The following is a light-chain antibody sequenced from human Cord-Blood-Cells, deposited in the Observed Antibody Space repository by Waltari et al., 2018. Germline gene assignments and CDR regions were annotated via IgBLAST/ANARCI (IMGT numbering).Light chain of an antibody. CDR3: CSYAGSYTYV. J-gene: IGLJ1*01. Sequence: QSALTQPRSVSGSPGQSVTISCTGTSSDVGGYNYVSWYQQPPGKAPKLMIYDVSKRPSGVPDLFAGYESGNTAALTISGVQAEGEADYYRCSYAGSYTYVLGTGTKVTVL. V-gene: IGLV2-11*01. CDR2: DVS. CDR1: SSDVGGYNY.